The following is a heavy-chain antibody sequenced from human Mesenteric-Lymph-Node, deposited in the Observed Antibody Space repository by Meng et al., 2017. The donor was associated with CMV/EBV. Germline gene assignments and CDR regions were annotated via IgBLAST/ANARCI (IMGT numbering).Heavy chain of an antibody. Sequence: GGSLRLSCAASGFTFSSYEMNWVRQAPGKGLEWVSYISSSGSTIYYADSVKGRFTISRDNAKNSLYLQISSLRAEDTAVYYCARDGYRSKWYGFDSWGQGTLVTVSS. CDR3: ARDGYRSKWYGFDS. J-gene: IGHJ4*02. CDR1: GFTFSSYE. V-gene: IGHV3-48*03. D-gene: IGHD6-13*01. CDR2: ISSSGSTI.